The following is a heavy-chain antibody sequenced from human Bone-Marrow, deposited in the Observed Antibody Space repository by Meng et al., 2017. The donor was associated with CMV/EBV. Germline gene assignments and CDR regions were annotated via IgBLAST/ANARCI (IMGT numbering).Heavy chain of an antibody. J-gene: IGHJ4*02. D-gene: IGHD6-13*01. Sequence: GESLKISCAASGFTFSSYAMHWVRQAPGKGLEWVAVISYDGSNKYYADSVKGRFTISRDNSKNTLYLQMNSLRAEDTAVYYCARAKVAAGSFDYWGQGTLVTFSS. V-gene: IGHV3-30*04. CDR1: GFTFSSYA. CDR3: ARAKVAAGSFDY. CDR2: ISYDGSNK.